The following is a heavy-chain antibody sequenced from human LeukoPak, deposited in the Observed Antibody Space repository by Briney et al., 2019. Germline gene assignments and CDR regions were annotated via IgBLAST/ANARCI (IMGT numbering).Heavy chain of an antibody. Sequence: GGSLRLSCAASGFTFSSYAMSWVRQAPGKGLEWVSAISGSGGSTYYADSVKGRFTISRDNSKSTLYLQMNSLRAEDTAVYYCAKSRGSSSGWEFDYWGQGTLVTVSS. CDR3: AKSRGSSSGWEFDY. CDR1: GFTFSSYA. CDR2: ISGSGGST. V-gene: IGHV3-23*01. D-gene: IGHD6-19*01. J-gene: IGHJ4*02.